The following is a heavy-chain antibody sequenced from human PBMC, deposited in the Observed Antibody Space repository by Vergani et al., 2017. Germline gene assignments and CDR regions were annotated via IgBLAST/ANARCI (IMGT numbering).Heavy chain of an antibody. CDR1: GFTFDDYA. CDR3: AKALRELLSLFDY. CDR2: ISWNSGSI. V-gene: IGHV3-9*01. D-gene: IGHD1-26*01. Sequence: EVQLVESGGGLVQPGRSLRLSCAASGFTFDDYAMHWVRHAPGKGLEWVSGISWNSGSIGYADSVKGRFTISRDNAKNSLYLQMNSLRAEDTAVYYCAKALRELLSLFDYWGQGTLVTVSS. J-gene: IGHJ4*02.